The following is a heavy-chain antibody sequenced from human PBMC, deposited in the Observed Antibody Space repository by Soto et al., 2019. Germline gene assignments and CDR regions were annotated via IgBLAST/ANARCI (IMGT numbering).Heavy chain of an antibody. Sequence: GGCLRHSWGASEVTFISYGMRWVRKAPGKGLEWVSPISGSGSSTYYADSVKGRFTISRDNAKNTLYLQMNSLRAEDTAVYYCARDPGIAAAGTVSYYYYMDVWGKGTTVTVSS. CDR2: ISGSGSST. CDR3: ARDPGIAAAGTVSYYYYMDV. J-gene: IGHJ6*03. V-gene: IGHV3-23*01. D-gene: IGHD6-13*01. CDR1: EVTFISYG.